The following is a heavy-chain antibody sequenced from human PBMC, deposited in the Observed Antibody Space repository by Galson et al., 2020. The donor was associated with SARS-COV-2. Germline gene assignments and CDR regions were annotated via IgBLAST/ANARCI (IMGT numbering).Heavy chain of an antibody. D-gene: IGHD3-22*01. Sequence: ETLSLTCTVSGGSISSSSYYWGWIRQPPGKGLEWIGSIYYSGSTYYNPSLKSRVTISVDTSKNQFSLKLSSVTAADTAVYYCARTIQYYYDSSGYYRVFYFDYWGQGTLVTVSS. CDR1: GGSISSSSYY. CDR2: IYYSGST. CDR3: ARTIQYYYDSSGYYRVFYFDY. J-gene: IGHJ4*02. V-gene: IGHV4-39*01.